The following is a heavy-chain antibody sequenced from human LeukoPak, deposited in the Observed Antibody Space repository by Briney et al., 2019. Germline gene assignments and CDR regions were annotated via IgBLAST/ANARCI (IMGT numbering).Heavy chain of an antibody. CDR3: ARDLSSRGYTYGTPAFTFDI. CDR1: EFTFSKYW. D-gene: IGHD5-18*01. J-gene: IGHJ3*02. Sequence: GGSLRLSCAGSEFTFSKYWMSWVRQAPGKGLEWVANIKQDGNEKYYVDSVKGRFTISRDNAKNSLSLLMNSLRAEDTAVYYCARDLSSRGYTYGTPAFTFDIWGQGTMVTVSS. V-gene: IGHV3-7*01. CDR2: IKQDGNEK.